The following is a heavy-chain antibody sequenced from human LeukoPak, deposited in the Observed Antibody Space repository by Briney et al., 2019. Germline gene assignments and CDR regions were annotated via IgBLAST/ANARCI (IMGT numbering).Heavy chain of an antibody. CDR2: IYTSGST. CDR3: ARNATCSGGSCYRGYYYGMDV. J-gene: IGHJ6*02. Sequence: SQTLSLTCTVSGGSISSGSYYWSWIRQPAGKGLEWIGRIYTSGSTNYNPSLKSRVTISVDTSKNQFSLKLSSVTAADTAVYYCARNATCSGGSCYRGYYYGMDVWGQGTTVTVSS. CDR1: GGSISSGSYY. D-gene: IGHD2-15*01. V-gene: IGHV4-61*02.